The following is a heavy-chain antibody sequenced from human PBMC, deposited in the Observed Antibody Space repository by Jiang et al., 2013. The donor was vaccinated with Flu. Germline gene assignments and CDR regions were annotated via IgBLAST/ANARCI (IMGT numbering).Heavy chain of an antibody. J-gene: IGHJ4*02. CDR3: ARGLLAARPFDY. Sequence: GPGLVKPSETLSLTCTVSGGSISSNYWSWIRQPPGKGLEWIGYIYYSGGTNYNPSLKSRVTISVDTSKNQLSLKLSSVTAADTAVYYCARGLLAARPFDYWGQGTLVTVSS. CDR1: GGSISSNY. D-gene: IGHD6-6*01. V-gene: IGHV4-59*01. CDR2: IYYSGGT.